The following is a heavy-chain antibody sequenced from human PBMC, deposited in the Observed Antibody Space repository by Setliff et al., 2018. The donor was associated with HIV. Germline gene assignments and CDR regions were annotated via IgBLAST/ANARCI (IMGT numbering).Heavy chain of an antibody. CDR3: VRCSNRNYVTNAFDI. D-gene: IGHD1-7*01. Sequence: SETLSLTCTVSGVSISNYYWSWIRQPAGKGLEWIGRIYTSGNTNYNPSLKSRVTMSVDTSKKQFSLKLTSVTAADTAVYYCVRCSNRNYVTNAFDIWGQGTTVTVS. CDR1: GVSISNYY. CDR2: IYTSGNT. J-gene: IGHJ3*02. V-gene: IGHV4-4*07.